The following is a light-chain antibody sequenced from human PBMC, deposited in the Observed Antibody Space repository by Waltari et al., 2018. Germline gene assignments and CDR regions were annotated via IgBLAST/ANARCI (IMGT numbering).Light chain of an antibody. CDR2: EVD. V-gene: IGLV2-14*03. CDR1: STAIGGYVY. Sequence: QSPLPQPASVSASPGQSITLSCTATSTAIGGYVYPSWYQQHPGRAPKLIIYEVDKRPSGISSRFSGSKSGNTASLTISGLRPEDEADYYCCSYTNSGTRVFGTGTKVTVL. J-gene: IGLJ1*01. CDR3: CSYTNSGTRV.